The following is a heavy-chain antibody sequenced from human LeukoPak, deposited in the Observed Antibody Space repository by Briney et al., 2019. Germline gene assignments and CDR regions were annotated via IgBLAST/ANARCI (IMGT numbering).Heavy chain of an antibody. V-gene: IGHV3-11*01. CDR1: GFTFSDYY. J-gene: IGHJ4*02. CDR3: ARPQDDSSGYYPYHFDY. D-gene: IGHD3-22*01. CDR2: ISSSGSTI. Sequence: GGSLRLSCAASGFTFSDYYMSWIRQAPGKGLEWVSYISSSGSTIYYADSVKGRFTISRDNAKNSLYLQMNSLRAEDTAVYYCARPQDDSSGYYPYHFDYWGQGTLVTVSS.